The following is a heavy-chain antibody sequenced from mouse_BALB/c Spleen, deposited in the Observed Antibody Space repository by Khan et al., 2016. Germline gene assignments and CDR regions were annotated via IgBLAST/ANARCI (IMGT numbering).Heavy chain of an antibody. V-gene: IGHV2-9*02. J-gene: IGHJ4*01. CDR2: LWAGGST. CDR3: ARDLWLRPMDY. D-gene: IGHD2-2*01. CDR1: GFSLTSYG. Sequence: QVQLQQLGPGLVAPSQSLSITCPVSGFSLTSYGVHWVRQPPGKGLEWLGVLWAGGSTIYNSALMSRLSISKDNSKSQVLLKINSLRTDDTAMYYCARDLWLRPMDYWGQGTSVTVAS.